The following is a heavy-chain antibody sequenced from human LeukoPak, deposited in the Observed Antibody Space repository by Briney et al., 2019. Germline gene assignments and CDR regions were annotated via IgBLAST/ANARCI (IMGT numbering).Heavy chain of an antibody. J-gene: IGHJ6*03. CDR1: GGSISSSTYY. Sequence: SETLSLTCTVSGGSISSSTYYWGWIRQPPGKGLEWIGSISYSGRTYYTPSLKSRVTTSVDTSKNQFSLKLSSVTAADTAVYYCARRTVVVGRATDYYYHYYMDVWGKGTTVTVSS. CDR3: ARRTVVVGRATDYYYHYYMDV. D-gene: IGHD2-15*01. V-gene: IGHV4-39*01. CDR2: ISYSGRT.